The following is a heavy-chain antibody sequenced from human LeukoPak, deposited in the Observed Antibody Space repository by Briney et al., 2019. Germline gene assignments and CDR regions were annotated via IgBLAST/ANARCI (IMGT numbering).Heavy chain of an antibody. D-gene: IGHD5-24*01. J-gene: IGHJ6*02. CDR2: INPNSGGT. Sequence: ASVTVSCKASGYTFTGYYMHWVRQAPGQGLEWMGWINPNSGGTNYAQKFQGRVTMTRDTSISTAYMELSRLRSDDTAVYYCARHGAYSTKGYYYYGMDVWGQGTTVTVSS. CDR3: ARHGAYSTKGYYYYGMDV. CDR1: GYTFTGYY. V-gene: IGHV1-2*02.